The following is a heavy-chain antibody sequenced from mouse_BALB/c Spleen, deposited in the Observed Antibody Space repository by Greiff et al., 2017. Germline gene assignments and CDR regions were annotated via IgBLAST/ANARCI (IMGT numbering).Heavy chain of an antibody. J-gene: IGHJ3*01. Sequence: VQLQQSGAELVKPGASVKLSCTASGFNIKDTYMHWVKQRPEQGLEWIGRIDPANGNTKYDPKFQGKATITADTSSNTAYLQLSSLTSEDTAVYYWGRDGNYGAWFAYWGQGTLVTVSA. CDR3: GRDGNYGAWFAY. V-gene: IGHV14-3*02. D-gene: IGHD2-1*01. CDR1: GFNIKDTY. CDR2: IDPANGNT.